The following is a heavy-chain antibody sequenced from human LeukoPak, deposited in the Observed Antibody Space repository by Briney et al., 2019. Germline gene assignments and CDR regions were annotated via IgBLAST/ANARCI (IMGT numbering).Heavy chain of an antibody. CDR2: ISAYNGNT. V-gene: IGHV1-18*01. Sequence: ASVKVSCKASGYTFINDAISWVRQAPGQGLEWIGWISAYNGNTNYAQNLQDRLNLTRDTSTGTVYMELRGLRSDDTAVYYCARASGIKRDRRLDFQHWGQGTLVTVSS. CDR3: ARASGIKRDRRLDFQH. D-gene: IGHD3-10*01. J-gene: IGHJ1*01. CDR1: GYTFINDA.